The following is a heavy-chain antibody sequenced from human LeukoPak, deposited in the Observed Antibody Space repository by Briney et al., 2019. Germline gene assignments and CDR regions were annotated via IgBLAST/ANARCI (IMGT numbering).Heavy chain of an antibody. CDR2: IRYDGSNK. V-gene: IGHV3-30*02. J-gene: IGHJ4*02. CDR3: AKASNYFAGVDY. CDR1: GFTFSSYG. D-gene: IGHD1-1*01. Sequence: PGGSLRLSCAASGFTFSSYGMHWVRQAPGKGLEWVAFIRYDGSNKYYADSVKGRFTISRDNSKNTLYLQMNSLRAEDTAVYYCAKASNYFAGVDYWGQGTLVTVSS.